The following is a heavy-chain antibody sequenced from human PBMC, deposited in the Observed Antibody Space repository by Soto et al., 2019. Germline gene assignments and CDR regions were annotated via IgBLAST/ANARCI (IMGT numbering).Heavy chain of an antibody. CDR1: GGSISSYY. Sequence: SLTCTVSGGSISSYYWSWIRQPPGKGLEWIGYIYYSGSTNYNPSLKSRVTISVDTSKNQFSLKLSSVTAADTAVYYCARGGPPITIFGVVISWFDPWGQGTLVTVSS. CDR3: ARGGPPITIFGVVISWFDP. V-gene: IGHV4-59*01. D-gene: IGHD3-3*01. CDR2: IYYSGST. J-gene: IGHJ5*02.